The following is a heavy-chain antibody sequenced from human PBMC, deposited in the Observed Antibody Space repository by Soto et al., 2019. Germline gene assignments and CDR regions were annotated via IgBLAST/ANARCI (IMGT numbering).Heavy chain of an antibody. CDR3: ASLSKLRYFDWLLSDV. D-gene: IGHD3-9*01. J-gene: IGHJ6*04. CDR1: GGSISSSSYY. V-gene: IGHV4-39*01. CDR2: IYYSGST. Sequence: SETLSLTCTVSGGSISSSSYYWGWIRQPPGKGLEWIGSIYYSGSTYYNPSLKSRVTISVDTSKNQFSLKLSSVTAADTAVYYCASLSKLRYFDWLLSDVWGKGTTVTVSS.